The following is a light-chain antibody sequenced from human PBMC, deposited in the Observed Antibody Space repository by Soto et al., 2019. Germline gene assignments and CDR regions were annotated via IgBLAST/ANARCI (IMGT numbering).Light chain of an antibody. Sequence: DIQITQAPSTLSASGGDRVTITCRASQSISSWSAWYQHKPGEAPKLLISQASILESGVPPRFSGSGSGTEFTLTITSLQPEDFTTYFCQQYTTYWTLGQGTKVDIK. J-gene: IGKJ1*01. CDR2: QAS. V-gene: IGKV1-5*03. CDR3: QQYTTYWT. CDR1: QSISSW.